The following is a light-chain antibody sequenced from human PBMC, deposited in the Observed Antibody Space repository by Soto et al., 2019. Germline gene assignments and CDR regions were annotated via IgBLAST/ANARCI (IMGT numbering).Light chain of an antibody. CDR3: QSYDSSLSGLV. CDR1: SSNIGAGYD. J-gene: IGLJ3*02. Sequence: QSVLTQPPSVYGAPGQRVTISCTGSSSNIGAGYDVHWYQQLPGTDPKLLIYGNGNRPSGVPVRFSGSNSGTSASLAITGRQAEDEAGYYCQSYDSSLSGLVFGGGTKLTVL. CDR2: GNG. V-gene: IGLV1-40*01.